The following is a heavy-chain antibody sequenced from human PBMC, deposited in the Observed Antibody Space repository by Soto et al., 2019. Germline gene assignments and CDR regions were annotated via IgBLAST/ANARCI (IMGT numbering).Heavy chain of an antibody. V-gene: IGHV4-4*02. Sequence: SETLSLTCAVSGGSIHSRYWWSWVRQSPGKGLEWIGEIYHSGSTNYNPSLKSRVTISVDKSKNQFSLNLSSVTAADTAVYYCARDQNGSGNYYTRYFDYWGQGTLVTVS. CDR2: IYHSGST. CDR3: ARDQNGSGNYYTRYFDY. D-gene: IGHD3-10*01. J-gene: IGHJ4*02. CDR1: GGSIHSRYW.